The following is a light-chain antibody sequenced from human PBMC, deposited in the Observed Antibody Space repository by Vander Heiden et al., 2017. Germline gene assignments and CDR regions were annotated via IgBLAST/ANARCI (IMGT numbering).Light chain of an antibody. Sequence: SALTPPASVSGSPGQAITISCTATSSDIGRFPLVSWYRQSPGKAPKLIISEVTERPSGVSSRFSGSKSGYTASLTISGLQPEDEADYYCCSYAGTGTYIVFGGGTKLTVL. CDR2: EVT. CDR1: SSDIGRFPL. CDR3: CSYAGTGTYIV. V-gene: IGLV2-23*02. J-gene: IGLJ2*01.